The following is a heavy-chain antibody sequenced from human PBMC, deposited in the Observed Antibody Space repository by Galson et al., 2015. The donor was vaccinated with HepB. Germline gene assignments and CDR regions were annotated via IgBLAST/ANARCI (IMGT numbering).Heavy chain of an antibody. J-gene: IGHJ4*02. CDR1: GFTFSSYW. CDR2: INSDGSST. V-gene: IGHV3-74*01. D-gene: IGHD3-16*01. CDR3: ARGMGFGDYGDY. Sequence: SLRLSCAASGFTFSSYWMHWVRQAPGKGLVWVSRINSDGSSTSYADSVKGRFTISRDNAKNTLYLQMNSLRAEDTAVYYCARGMGFGDYGDYWGQGTLVTVSS.